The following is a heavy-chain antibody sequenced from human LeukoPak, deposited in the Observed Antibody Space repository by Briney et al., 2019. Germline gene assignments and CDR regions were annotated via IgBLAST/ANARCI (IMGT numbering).Heavy chain of an antibody. CDR2: IIPIFGIA. CDR3: ARASSTSLLLDY. D-gene: IGHD2-2*01. CDR1: GGTFSSYA. J-gene: IGHJ4*02. V-gene: IGHV1-69*04. Sequence: SVKVSCKASGGTFSSYAISWVRQAPGQGLEWMGRIIPIFGIANYAQKFQGRVTITADKSTSTAYMELSSLRSQDTAVYYCARASSTSLLLDYWGQGTLVTVSS.